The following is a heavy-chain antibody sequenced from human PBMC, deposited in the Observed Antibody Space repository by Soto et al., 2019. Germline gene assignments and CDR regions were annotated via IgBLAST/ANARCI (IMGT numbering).Heavy chain of an antibody. V-gene: IGHV3-15*01. J-gene: IGHJ6*02. D-gene: IGHD6-19*01. CDR2: IKSKTDGGTT. Sequence: GSLRLSCAASGFTFSNAWMSWVRQAPGKGLEWVGRIKSKTDGGTTDYAAPVKGRFTISRDDSKNTLYLQMNSLKTEDTAVYYCTTDSSGWSPLDYGMDVWGQGTTVTVSS. CDR3: TTDSSGWSPLDYGMDV. CDR1: GFTFSNAW.